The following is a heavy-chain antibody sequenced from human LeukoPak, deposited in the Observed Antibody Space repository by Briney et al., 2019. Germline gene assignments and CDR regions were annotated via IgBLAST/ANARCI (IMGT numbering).Heavy chain of an antibody. J-gene: IGHJ4*02. CDR3: AKWGISYYGSGSYYGFDY. Sequence: GRSLRLSCAASGFTFSSYGMHWVRQAPGKGLEWVAVISYDGSNKYYADSVKGRFTISGDNSKNTLYLQMNSLRAEDTAVYYCAKWGISYYGSGSYYGFDYWGQGTLVTVSS. CDR1: GFTFSSYG. V-gene: IGHV3-30*18. CDR2: ISYDGSNK. D-gene: IGHD3-10*01.